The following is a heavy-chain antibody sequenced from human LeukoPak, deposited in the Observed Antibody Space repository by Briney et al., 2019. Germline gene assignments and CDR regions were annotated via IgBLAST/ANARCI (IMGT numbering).Heavy chain of an antibody. V-gene: IGHV4-38-2*01. J-gene: IGHJ4*02. CDR3: ATAGYNTSWYYFDY. Sequence: SETLSLTCAVSGYSISSDYYWGWIRQPSGKGLEWIGSIYHSGSTYYNPSLKSRVTISVDTSKNQFSLKLSSVTAADTAVYYCATAGYNTSWYYFDYWGQGALVTVSS. CDR2: IYHSGST. CDR1: GYSISSDYY. D-gene: IGHD6-13*01.